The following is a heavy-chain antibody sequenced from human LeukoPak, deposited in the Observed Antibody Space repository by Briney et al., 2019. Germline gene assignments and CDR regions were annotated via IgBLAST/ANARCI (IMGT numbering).Heavy chain of an antibody. CDR2: ISGSGGST. V-gene: IGHV3-23*01. CDR1: GFTFSSYA. D-gene: IGHD3-9*01. J-gene: IGHJ4*02. CDR3: AKDVFELYDIYDH. Sequence: PGGSLRLSCAASGFTFSSYAMSWVRQAPGKGLEWVSAISGSGGSTYYADSVKGRFTISRDNPKNTLYLQMNSLRAEDTAIYYCAKDVFELYDIYDHWGQGTLVTVSS.